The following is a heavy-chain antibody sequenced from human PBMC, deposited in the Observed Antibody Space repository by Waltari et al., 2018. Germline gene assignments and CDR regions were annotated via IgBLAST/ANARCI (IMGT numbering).Heavy chain of an antibody. J-gene: IGHJ4*02. D-gene: IGHD1-1*01. CDR3: ARDRGRGLYLDT. V-gene: IGHV4-4*02. CDR2: VRGDGKT. Sequence: QFQESGTGMVKPSGTLSLSCAVSCDSQSTSDYWSWVRQPPGKGLKWIGQVRGDGKTNYNPSFASRVTMSLDTSTYHFALKLTSATAADTALYYCARDRGRGLYLDTWGQGTLVTVSP. CDR1: CDSQSTSDY.